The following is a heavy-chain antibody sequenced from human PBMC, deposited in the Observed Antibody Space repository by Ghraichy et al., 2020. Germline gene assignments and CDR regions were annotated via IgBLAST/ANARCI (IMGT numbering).Heavy chain of an antibody. J-gene: IGHJ4*02. V-gene: IGHV4-59*01. CDR1: GGSISSYY. D-gene: IGHD3-10*01. CDR3: ARMVQGVTQIVDY. Sequence: SETLSLTCTVSGGSISSYYWSWIRQPPGKGLEWIGYIYYSGSTNYNPSLKSRVTISVDTSKNQFSLKLSSVTAADTAVYYCARMVQGVTQIVDYWGQGTLVTVSS. CDR2: IYYSGST.